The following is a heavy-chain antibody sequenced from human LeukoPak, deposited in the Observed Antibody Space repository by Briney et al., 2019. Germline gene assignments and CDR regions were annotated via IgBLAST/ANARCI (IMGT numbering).Heavy chain of an antibody. CDR2: IKQDGSEI. CDR1: GFTFTNYW. CDR3: AGALSA. Sequence: GGSLRLSCAASGFTFTNYWMHWVRQAPGKGLEWVANIKQDGSEIYYVASVKGRFSISRDNARNSVYLQMNNLRAEDAAVYYCAGALSAWGQGTLVTVSS. V-gene: IGHV3-7*03. J-gene: IGHJ4*02. D-gene: IGHD3-3*01.